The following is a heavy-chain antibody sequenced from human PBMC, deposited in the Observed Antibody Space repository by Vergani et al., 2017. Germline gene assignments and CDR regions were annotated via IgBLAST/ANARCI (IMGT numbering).Heavy chain of an antibody. CDR1: GFTVSSNY. CDR3: ASGGADGSGLGAFDI. J-gene: IGHJ3*02. CDR2: IYSGGST. V-gene: IGHV3-53*01. D-gene: IGHD3-10*01. Sequence: EVQLVESGGGLIQPGGSLRLSCAASGFTVSSNYMSWVRQAPGKGLEWVSVIYSGGSTYYAESVKGRFTISRDNSKNTLYLQMNSLRAEDTAVYYCASGGADGSGLGAFDIWGQGTMVTVSS.